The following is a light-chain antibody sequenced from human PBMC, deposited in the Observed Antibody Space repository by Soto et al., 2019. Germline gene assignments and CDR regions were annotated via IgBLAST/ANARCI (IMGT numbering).Light chain of an antibody. Sequence: EIVMTQSPAALSVSPGERVTLSCRASQSISFNLAWYQQNPGQPPRLLIHGASSRASGIPDRFSGSGSGTDFTLTITSLEPEDFAVYYCQHRSNWLAFGGGTKVDIK. CDR1: QSISFN. V-gene: IGKV3-11*01. J-gene: IGKJ4*01. CDR3: QHRSNWLA. CDR2: GAS.